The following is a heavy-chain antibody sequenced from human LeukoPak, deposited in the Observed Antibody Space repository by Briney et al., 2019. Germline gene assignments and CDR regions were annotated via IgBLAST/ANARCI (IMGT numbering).Heavy chain of an antibody. CDR1: GFTFNYYA. V-gene: IGHV3-23*01. Sequence: GGSLRLSCAASGFTFNYYAMSWVRQAPGKGLEWVSGISDNEGRTYDTDSVKGRFTISRDKTKNTVFLQMHNLRADDTAVYFCARHDSFIPYWGQGALVTVSS. CDR3: ARHDSFIPY. J-gene: IGHJ4*02. CDR2: ISDNEGRT. D-gene: IGHD5-18*01.